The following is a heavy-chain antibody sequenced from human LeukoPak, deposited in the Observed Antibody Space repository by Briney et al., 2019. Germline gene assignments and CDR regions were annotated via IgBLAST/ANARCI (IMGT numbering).Heavy chain of an antibody. D-gene: IGHD6-13*01. CDR1: GDTFTGYY. Sequence: ASVKVSCKASGDTFTGYYMHWVRQAPGQGLEWMGWFNPDSGGTHYAQKFQGRVTMTRDTSISTAYMELNRLRSDDTAVYYCARQQQLLDYWGQGTLVTVSS. CDR2: FNPDSGGT. J-gene: IGHJ4*02. CDR3: ARQQQLLDY. V-gene: IGHV1-2*02.